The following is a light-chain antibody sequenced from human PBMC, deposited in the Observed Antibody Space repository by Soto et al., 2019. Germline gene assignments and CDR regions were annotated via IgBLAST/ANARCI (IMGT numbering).Light chain of an antibody. Sequence: QSVLTQPASVSGSPGQSITIFCTGTSSDVGGYNYISWYQQHPGKAPKVMIHDVSNRPSGISNRFSGSKSGNTASLTISGLQAEDEADYYCSSYSTSSTPYAFGTGTQLTVL. CDR2: DVS. CDR3: SSYSTSSTPYA. CDR1: SSDVGGYNY. J-gene: IGLJ1*01. V-gene: IGLV2-14*03.